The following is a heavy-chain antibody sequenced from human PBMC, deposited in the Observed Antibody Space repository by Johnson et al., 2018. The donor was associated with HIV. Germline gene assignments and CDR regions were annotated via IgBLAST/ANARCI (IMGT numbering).Heavy chain of an antibody. J-gene: IGHJ3*01. CDR1: GFTFSSYA. CDR3: SGARYTSDWFLYDAVDL. V-gene: IGHV3-30*14. Sequence: QVQLVESGGGVVQPGRSLRLSCAASGFTFSSYAMHWVRQAPGKGLEWVAVISYDGSNKYYADSVKGRFTISRDNSKNTLYLQMGSLSTEDMAVYHSSGARYTSDWFLYDAVDLWGQGTMVAVSS. CDR2: ISYDGSNK. D-gene: IGHD6-13*01.